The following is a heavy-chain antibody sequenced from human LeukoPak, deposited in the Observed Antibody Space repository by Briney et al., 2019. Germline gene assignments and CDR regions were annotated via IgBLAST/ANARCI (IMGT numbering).Heavy chain of an antibody. Sequence: SVEVSCKASGGTFSSYAISWVRQAPGQGLEWMGGIIPIFGTANYAQKFQGRVTITTDESTSTAYMELSSLRSEDTAVYYCARDQLHTPPYSSSENWSDPWGQGTLVTVSS. CDR2: IIPIFGTA. V-gene: IGHV1-69*05. D-gene: IGHD6-6*01. J-gene: IGHJ5*02. CDR1: GGTFSSYA. CDR3: ARDQLHTPPYSSSENWSDP.